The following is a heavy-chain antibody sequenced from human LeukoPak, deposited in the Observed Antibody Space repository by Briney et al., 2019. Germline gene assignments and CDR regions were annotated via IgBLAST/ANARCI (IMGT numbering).Heavy chain of an antibody. CDR2: MNPSSGDT. J-gene: IGHJ4*02. CDR3: ATPTMRGPSYGYVRLLN. CDR1: GYTFTSFD. V-gene: IGHV1-8*03. Sequence: ASVKVSCKASGYTFTSFDINWVRQATGQGPEWMGWMNPSSGDTGYAQKFQGRVTFTRDTSTNTAYMELSSLTSEDTAVYYCATPTMRGPSYGYVRLLNWGQGSLVTVSS. D-gene: IGHD5-18*01.